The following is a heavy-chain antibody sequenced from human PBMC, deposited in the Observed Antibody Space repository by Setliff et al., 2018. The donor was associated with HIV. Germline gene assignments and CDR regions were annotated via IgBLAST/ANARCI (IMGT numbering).Heavy chain of an antibody. D-gene: IGHD5-12*01. CDR1: EGSLSTYY. Sequence: SETLSLTCTVSEGSLSTYYWSWIRQPAGKGLEWIGHIYTSGSTNYNPSLKSRVTISVDTSKNQFSLKLSSVTAADTAVYYCARGVASYYYYMDVWGKGTTVTVSS. J-gene: IGHJ6*03. CDR3: ARGVASYYYYMDV. CDR2: IYTSGST. V-gene: IGHV4-4*07.